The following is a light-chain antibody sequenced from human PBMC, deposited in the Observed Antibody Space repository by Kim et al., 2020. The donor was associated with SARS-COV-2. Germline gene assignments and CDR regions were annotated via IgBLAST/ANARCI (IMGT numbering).Light chain of an antibody. V-gene: IGKV1-27*01. J-gene: IGKJ1*01. Sequence: DIQMTQSPSSLSASGGDRVTITCRASQGISNNLAWYQQKPGKVPQLLIYAASTLQSGVPSRFSGRGSGTDFTLTISSLQPEDVATYYCLKYKSAPWTFGQGTKVDIK. CDR1: QGISNN. CDR3: LKYKSAPWT. CDR2: AAS.